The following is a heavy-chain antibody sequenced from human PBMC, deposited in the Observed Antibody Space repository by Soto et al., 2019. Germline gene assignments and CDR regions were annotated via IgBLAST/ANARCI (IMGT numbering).Heavy chain of an antibody. CDR3: AKDFIAEAPRGAFDI. D-gene: IGHD6-13*01. J-gene: IGHJ3*02. Sequence: EVQLVESGGGLVQPGRSLRLSCAASGFTFDDYAMHWVRQAPGKGLEWVSGISWNSGSIGYADSVKGRFTISRDNAKNSLYLHMNSLRAEDTALYYCAKDFIAEAPRGAFDIWGQGTMVTVSS. CDR2: ISWNSGSI. V-gene: IGHV3-9*01. CDR1: GFTFDDYA.